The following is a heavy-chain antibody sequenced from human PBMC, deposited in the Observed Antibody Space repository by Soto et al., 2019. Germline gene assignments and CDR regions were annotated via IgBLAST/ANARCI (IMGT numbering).Heavy chain of an antibody. V-gene: IGHV3-74*01. CDR2: INSDGSST. Sequence: GGSLRLSCAASGFTFSSYWMHWVRQAPGKGLVWVSRINSDGSSTSYADSVKGRFTISRDNAKNTLYLQMNSLRAEDTAVYYCARSTTVVTRSHYYGMDVWGQGTTVTVSS. CDR3: ARSTTVVTRSHYYGMDV. J-gene: IGHJ6*02. D-gene: IGHD4-17*01. CDR1: GFTFSSYW.